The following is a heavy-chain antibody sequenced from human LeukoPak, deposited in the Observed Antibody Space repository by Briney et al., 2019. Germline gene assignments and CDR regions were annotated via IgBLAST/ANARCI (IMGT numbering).Heavy chain of an antibody. V-gene: IGHV4-59*01. J-gene: IGHJ3*02. D-gene: IGHD2-2*02. Sequence: SETLSLTCTVSGGSISSYYWSWIRQPPGKGLEWIGYIYYSGSTNYNPSLKSRVTISVDTSKNQISLKLSSVTAADTAVYYCARDHCSSTSCYISSFAFDIWGQGTMVTVSS. CDR3: ARDHCSSTSCYISSFAFDI. CDR1: GGSISSYY. CDR2: IYYSGST.